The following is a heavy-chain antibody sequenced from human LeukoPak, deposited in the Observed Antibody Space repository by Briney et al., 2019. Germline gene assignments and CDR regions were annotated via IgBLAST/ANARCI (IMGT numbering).Heavy chain of an antibody. V-gene: IGHV5-51*01. D-gene: IGHD1/OR15-1a*01. CDR3: ARQTATTTFDY. Sequence: PGESLKISCKGSGYGFSNYWITWVRQMPGKGLEWMGIIYPTDSDTKYSPSFQGQVTISADKSITTAYLQWSSLQASDTAMYYCARQTATTTFDYWGQGTLVTVSS. J-gene: IGHJ4*02. CDR1: GYGFSNYW. CDR2: IYPTDSDT.